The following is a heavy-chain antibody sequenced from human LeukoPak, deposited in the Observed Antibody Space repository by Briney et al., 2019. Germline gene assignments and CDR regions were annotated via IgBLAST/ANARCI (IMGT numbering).Heavy chain of an antibody. CDR2: ISGSGGST. Sequence: GGSLRLSCAASGFTFSSYAMSWVRQAPGKGLEWVSAISGSGGSTYYADSVEGRFTISRDNSKNTLYLQMNSLRAEDTAVYYCAKDVAHYYGSGSPFDYWGQGTLVTVSS. J-gene: IGHJ4*02. D-gene: IGHD3-10*01. V-gene: IGHV3-23*01. CDR3: AKDVAHYYGSGSPFDY. CDR1: GFTFSSYA.